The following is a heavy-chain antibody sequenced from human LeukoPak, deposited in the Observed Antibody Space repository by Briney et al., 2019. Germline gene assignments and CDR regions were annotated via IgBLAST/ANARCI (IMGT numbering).Heavy chain of an antibody. CDR1: GFTFSSYG. Sequence: GGSLRLSCAASGFTFSSYGMHWVRQAPGKGLEWVAVISYDGSNKYYADSVKGRFTISRDNFKNTLYLQMNSLRAEDTAVYYCAKAHTPALYYFDYWGQGTLVTVSS. V-gene: IGHV3-30*18. CDR2: ISYDGSNK. D-gene: IGHD2-2*02. J-gene: IGHJ4*02. CDR3: AKAHTPALYYFDY.